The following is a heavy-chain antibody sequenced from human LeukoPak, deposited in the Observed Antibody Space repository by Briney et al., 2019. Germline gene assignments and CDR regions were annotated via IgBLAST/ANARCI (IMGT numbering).Heavy chain of an antibody. CDR2: ISYDGSNK. D-gene: IGHD4-17*01. V-gene: IGHV3-30-3*01. CDR3: ASVAGGGDYAFDI. CDR1: GFTFSSYA. Sequence: GGSLRLSCAASGFTFSSYAMHWVRQAPGKGLEGVAVISYDGSNKYYADSVKGRFTISRDNSKNTLYLQMNSLRAEDTAVYYCASVAGGGDYAFDIWGQGTMVTVSS. J-gene: IGHJ3*02.